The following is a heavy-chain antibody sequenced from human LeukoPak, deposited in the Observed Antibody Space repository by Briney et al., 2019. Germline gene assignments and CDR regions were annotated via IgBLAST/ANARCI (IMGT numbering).Heavy chain of an antibody. V-gene: IGHV4-59*01. J-gene: IGHJ4*02. CDR1: GGSISSYY. CDR2: IYYSGST. Sequence: SETLSLTCTVSGGSISSYYWSWIRQPPGKGLEWIGYIYYSGSTNYNPSLKSRVTISVDTSKNQFSLKLSSVTAADTAVYYCARGSYVGPTSGYFDYWGQGTLVTVSS. D-gene: IGHD1-26*01. CDR3: ARGSYVGPTSGYFDY.